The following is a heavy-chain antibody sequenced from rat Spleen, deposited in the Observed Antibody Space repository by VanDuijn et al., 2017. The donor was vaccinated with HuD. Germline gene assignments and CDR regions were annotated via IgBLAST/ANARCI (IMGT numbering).Heavy chain of an antibody. Sequence: EVQLVESGGGLVQPGRSLKLSCAASGFTFSNLDMAWVRQAPTRGLEWVASISPSGTPYYRDSVKGRFTVSRDNAKSTLYLQMDSLRSEDTATYYCARQDTSGYSNWFGYWGQGTLVTVSS. V-gene: IGHV5-25*01. CDR1: GFTFSNLD. CDR2: ISPSGTP. D-gene: IGHD4-3*01. CDR3: ARQDTSGYSNWFGY. J-gene: IGHJ3*01.